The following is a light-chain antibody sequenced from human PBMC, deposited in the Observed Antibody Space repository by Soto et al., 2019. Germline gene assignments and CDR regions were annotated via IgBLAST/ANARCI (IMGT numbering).Light chain of an antibody. CDR2: AAS. Sequence: DIQMTQSPSSLSASVGDRVTITCRASQCISNYLALYQQKPGQVPKLLIYAASTLQSGVPSRFSGSGSGTDFTLTISSLQTEDVATYYCQQYNSAPLTFGGGPKVEIK. J-gene: IGKJ4*01. CDR1: QCISNY. CDR3: QQYNSAPLT. V-gene: IGKV1-27*01.